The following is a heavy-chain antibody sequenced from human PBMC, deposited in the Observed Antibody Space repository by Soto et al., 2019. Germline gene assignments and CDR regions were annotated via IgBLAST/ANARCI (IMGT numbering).Heavy chain of an antibody. J-gene: IGHJ4*02. Sequence: ASVKVSCKASGYTFTSYAMHWVRQAPGQRLEWMGWINAGNGNTKYSQKFQGRVTITRDTSASTAYMELSSLRSEDAAVYYFARAYYDSSGYCDWGQGTLVTVSS. CDR1: GYTFTSYA. D-gene: IGHD3-22*01. V-gene: IGHV1-3*01. CDR2: INAGNGNT. CDR3: ARAYYDSSGYCD.